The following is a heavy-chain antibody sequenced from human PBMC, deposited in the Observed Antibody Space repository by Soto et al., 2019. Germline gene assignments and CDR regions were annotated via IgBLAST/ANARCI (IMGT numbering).Heavy chain of an antibody. V-gene: IGHV3-7*01. J-gene: IGHJ4*02. D-gene: IGHD2-2*01. Sequence: GGSLRLSCAASGFSFRDAWMSWVRQAPGKGPEWVAKIKKDGSEKYYVDSVKGRFTISRDNARSSLYLQMNSLTADDTAVYYCATNAFWGQGSLVTVSS. CDR2: IKKDGSEK. CDR3: ATNAF. CDR1: GFSFRDAW.